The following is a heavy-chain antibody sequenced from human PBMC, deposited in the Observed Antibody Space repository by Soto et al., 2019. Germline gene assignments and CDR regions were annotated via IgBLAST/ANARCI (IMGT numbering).Heavy chain of an antibody. J-gene: IGHJ6*02. CDR1: GGSFSGYY. CDR2: INHSGST. CDR3: ARGPDWSSVMGYYYYGMDV. D-gene: IGHD3-9*01. V-gene: IGHV4-34*01. Sequence: SETLSLTCAVYGGSFSGYYWSWIRQPPGKGLEWIGEINHSGSTNYNPSLKSRVTISVDTSKNQFSLKLSSVTAADTAVYYCARGPDWSSVMGYYYYGMDVWGQGTTVTVSS.